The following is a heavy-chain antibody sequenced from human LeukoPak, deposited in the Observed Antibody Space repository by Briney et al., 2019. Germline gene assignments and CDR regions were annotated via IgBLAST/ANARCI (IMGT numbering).Heavy chain of an antibody. Sequence: SETLSLTCSVSGDSIGSYYWTWIRQSPGKGLEGIGYIYYGGSPNYSPSLKSRVSISVDTSNNQFSLQLRSVSAADTAIYYCARGRARDGSYPWFDSWGQGTLVTVSS. D-gene: IGHD3-16*02. CDR3: ARGRARDGSYPWFDS. J-gene: IGHJ5*01. CDR2: IYYGGSP. CDR1: GDSIGSYY. V-gene: IGHV4-59*01.